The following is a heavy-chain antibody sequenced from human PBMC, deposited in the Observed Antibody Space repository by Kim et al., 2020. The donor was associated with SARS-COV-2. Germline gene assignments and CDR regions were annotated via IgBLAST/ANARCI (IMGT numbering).Heavy chain of an antibody. D-gene: IGHD2-21*01. CDR1: GFTFSNYA. Sequence: GGSLRLSCAASGFTFSNYAMSWVRQAPGKGLEWVSGISGSGYNTYYANSVKGRFTISRDISENTLHLQMNSLRAEDTAVYYCAKDAVTWSRRDSVSVSAYDIWGQGTMVTVSS. J-gene: IGHJ3*02. CDR2: ISGSGYNT. V-gene: IGHV3-23*01. CDR3: AKDAVTWSRRDSVSVSAYDI.